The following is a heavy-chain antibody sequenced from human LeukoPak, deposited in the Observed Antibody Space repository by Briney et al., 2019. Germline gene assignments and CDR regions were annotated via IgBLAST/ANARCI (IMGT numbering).Heavy chain of an antibody. CDR1: GFXFSSHW. D-gene: IGHD4-11*01. V-gene: IGHV3-7*04. CDR3: MRDTA. Sequence: GGSLRLSCAASGFXFSSHWMNWVRQAPGKGLEWVANIHEDGSDKYYVDSVKGRFTVSRDNARNSLYLQMNSLRAEDTAVYYCMRDTAWGQGTLVTVSS. J-gene: IGHJ5*02. CDR2: IHEDGSDK.